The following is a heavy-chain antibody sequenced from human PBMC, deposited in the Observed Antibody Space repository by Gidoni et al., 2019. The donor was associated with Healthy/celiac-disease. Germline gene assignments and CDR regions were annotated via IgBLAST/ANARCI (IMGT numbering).Heavy chain of an antibody. V-gene: IGHV3-15*07. J-gene: IGHJ3*02. CDR1: GFTFSNAW. CDR2: SKSKTDGGKT. Sequence: EVQLVESGGGLVKPGGSLRLSCAASGFTFSNAWMNWVRQDPGKGPEWGGRSKSKTDGGKTDYAAPVKGRFTISRDDSKNTLYLQMNSLKTEDTAVYYCTTSLGVGAPGAFDIWGQGTMVTVSS. CDR3: TTSLGVGAPGAFDI. D-gene: IGHD1-26*01.